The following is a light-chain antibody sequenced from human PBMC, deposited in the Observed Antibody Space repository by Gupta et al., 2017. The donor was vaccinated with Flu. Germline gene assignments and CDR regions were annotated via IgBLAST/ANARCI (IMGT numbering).Light chain of an antibody. V-gene: IGKV3-11*01. Sequence: EVVLTQSPATLSLSPGERATLSCRASQSVGSYLAWYQQKPGQAPRFLIYDASNRANGIPARFSGSGDETDFTLTIISREPEDSAVYYCQHLTNGPPSLTFGGGTKVEI. CDR1: QSVGSY. CDR3: QHLTNGPPSLT. CDR2: DAS. J-gene: IGKJ4*02.